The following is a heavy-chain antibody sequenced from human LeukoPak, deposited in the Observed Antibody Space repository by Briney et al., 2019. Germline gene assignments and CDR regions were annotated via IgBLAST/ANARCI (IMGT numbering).Heavy chain of an antibody. Sequence: SETLSLTCAVYGGSFSGYYWSWIRQPPGKGLEWIGEINHSGSTNYNPSLKSRVTISVDTSKNQFSLKLSSVTAADTAVYYCARGIAVAGTPTGWFDPWGQGTLVTVSS. V-gene: IGHV4-34*01. CDR1: GGSFSGYY. CDR3: ARGIAVAGTPTGWFDP. J-gene: IGHJ5*02. CDR2: INHSGST. D-gene: IGHD6-19*01.